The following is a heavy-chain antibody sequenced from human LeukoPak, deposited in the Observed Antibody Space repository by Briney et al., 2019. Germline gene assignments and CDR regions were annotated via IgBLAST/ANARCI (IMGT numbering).Heavy chain of an antibody. CDR3: AKSSGYYDFWSGYYTPLDY. CDR1: GFTFSSYW. Sequence: GGSLRLSCAASGFTFSSYWMHWVRQAPGKGLVWVSRINSDGSSTIYSDSVEGRFTISRDNSKNTLYLQMNSLRAEDTAVYYCAKSSGYYDFWSGYYTPLDYWGQGTLVTVSS. J-gene: IGHJ4*02. D-gene: IGHD3-3*01. V-gene: IGHV3-74*01. CDR2: INSDGSST.